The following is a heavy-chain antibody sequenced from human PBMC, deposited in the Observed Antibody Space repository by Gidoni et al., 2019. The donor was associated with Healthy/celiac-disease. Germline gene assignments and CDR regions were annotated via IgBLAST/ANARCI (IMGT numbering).Heavy chain of an antibody. CDR2: ISGSGGST. CDR1: GFTFSSFA. J-gene: IGHJ4*02. CDR3: AKDQVRWELLRGYFDY. D-gene: IGHD1-26*01. V-gene: IGHV3-23*01. Sequence: EVQLLESGGGLVQPGGSLRLSCAASGFTFSSFAMGWVRQAPGKGLEWVSAISGSGGSTYYADAVKGRFTISRDNSKNTLYLQMNSLRAEDTAVYYCAKDQVRWELLRGYFDYWGQGTLVTVSS.